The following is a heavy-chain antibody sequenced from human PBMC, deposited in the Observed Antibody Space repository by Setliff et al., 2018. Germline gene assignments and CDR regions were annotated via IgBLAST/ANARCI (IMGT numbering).Heavy chain of an antibody. CDR1: GFTFSNHW. Sequence: PGGSLRLSCAASGFTFSNHWMTWVRQAPGKGLEWVANIKQDGSDKYYVDSVKGRFTISRDNSKNTLYLQMNSLRPEDTAVYYCARTCSGSGCYAGLESWGQGTPVTVSS. V-gene: IGHV3-7*01. D-gene: IGHD2-15*01. J-gene: IGHJ4*02. CDR3: ARTCSGSGCYAGLES. CDR2: IKQDGSDK.